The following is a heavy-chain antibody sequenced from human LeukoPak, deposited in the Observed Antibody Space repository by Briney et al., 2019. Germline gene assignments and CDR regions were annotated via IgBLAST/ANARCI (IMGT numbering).Heavy chain of an antibody. J-gene: IGHJ6*03. CDR2: LYYSGST. Sequence: PSETLSLTCAVSGGSVSSGNYYWSWIRQPAGKGLEWIGYLYYSGSTNVNPSLKSRVTISVDTSKNQFSLKMSSVTAADTAVYFCARGGPPGYYYDYYMDVWGKGTTVTISS. V-gene: IGHV4-61*10. CDR3: ARGGPPGYYYDYYMDV. CDR1: GGSVSSGNYY.